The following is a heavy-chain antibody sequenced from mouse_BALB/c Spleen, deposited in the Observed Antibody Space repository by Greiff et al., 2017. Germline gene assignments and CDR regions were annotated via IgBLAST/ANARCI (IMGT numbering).Heavy chain of an antibody. Sequence: EVKLMESGGGLVQPGGSLRLSCATSGFTFTDYYMSWVRQPPGKALEWLGFIRNKANGYTTEYSASVKGRFTISRDNSQSILYLQMNTLRAEDSATYYCARVNDGYIDYWGQGTTLTVSS. D-gene: IGHD2-3*01. J-gene: IGHJ2*01. CDR1: GFTFTDYY. V-gene: IGHV7-3*02. CDR2: IRNKANGYTT. CDR3: ARVNDGYIDY.